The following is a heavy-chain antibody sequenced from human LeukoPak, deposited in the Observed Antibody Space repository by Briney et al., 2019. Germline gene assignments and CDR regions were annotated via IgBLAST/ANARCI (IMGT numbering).Heavy chain of an antibody. V-gene: IGHV3-64D*09. D-gene: IGHD1-26*01. J-gene: IGHJ4*02. CDR3: VKDLSGTFSFDY. CDR1: GFTFSGDW. CDR2: ISTDGGGT. Sequence: GGSLRLSCVASGFTFSGDWMSWVRQAPGKGLEYVSAISTDGGGTYYADSVKGRFTISRDNSKNTLYLQMSSLRAEDTAVYYCVKDLSGTFSFDYWRAGTLVTASS.